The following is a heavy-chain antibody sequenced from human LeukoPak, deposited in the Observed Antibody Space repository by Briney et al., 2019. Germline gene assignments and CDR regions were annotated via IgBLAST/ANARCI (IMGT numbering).Heavy chain of an antibody. V-gene: IGHV3-21*01. CDR1: GFTFSSYS. J-gene: IGHJ5*02. D-gene: IGHD3-10*01. CDR2: ISSSGRYI. CDR3: ARVPESYGSGSYYNWFDP. Sequence: GGSLRLSCAASGFTFSSYSMNWVRQAPGKGLEWVSSISSSGRYIYYADSMKGRFTISRDNSKNTLYLQMNSLRAEDTAVYYCARVPESYGSGSYYNWFDPWGQGTLVTVSS.